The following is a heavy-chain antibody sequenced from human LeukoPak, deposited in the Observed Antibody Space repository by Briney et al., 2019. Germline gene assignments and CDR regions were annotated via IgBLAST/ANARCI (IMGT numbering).Heavy chain of an antibody. D-gene: IGHD6-19*01. CDR2: ISGDGKVR. V-gene: IGHV3-23*01. J-gene: IGHJ4*02. CDR3: AKEQWLATGFDY. Sequence: ETLSLTCTVSGYSISSGYYWGWIRRPPGKGLQWVSAISGDGKVRDYPDSVKGRFTISRDNSKNTLYLQMNSLRAEDTAVYYGAKEQWLATGFDYWGQGTLVTVSS. CDR1: GYSISSGYY.